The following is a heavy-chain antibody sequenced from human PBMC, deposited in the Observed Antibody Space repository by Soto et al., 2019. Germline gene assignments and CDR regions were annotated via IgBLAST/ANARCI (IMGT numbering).Heavy chain of an antibody. V-gene: IGHV3-48*02. Sequence: EVQLVESGGGLVQPGGSLRLSCAASGFTFSSYSMNWVRQAPGKGLEWVSYISSSSSTIYYADSVKGRFTISRDNAKNSLYLQMNSLRDEDTAVYYCARDYPGDCSGYGFGFDYWGQGTLVTVSS. J-gene: IGHJ4*02. D-gene: IGHD2-15*01. CDR2: ISSSSSTI. CDR1: GFTFSSYS. CDR3: ARDYPGDCSGYGFGFDY.